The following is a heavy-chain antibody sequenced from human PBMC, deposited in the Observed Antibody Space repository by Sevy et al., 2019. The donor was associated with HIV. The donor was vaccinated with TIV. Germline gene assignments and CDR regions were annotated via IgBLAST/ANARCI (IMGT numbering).Heavy chain of an antibody. CDR2: VYSSGRT. CDR3: ARDGIRRDYYHGMDV. D-gene: IGHD3-10*01. V-gene: IGHV4-61*02. J-gene: IGHJ6*02. CDR1: GDSISSGNHS. Sequence: SETLSLTCTVSGDSISSGNHSWSWIRQPAGKGLEWIGRVYSSGRTMYNSSLKSRVTMSVDTSKNQFSLMVSSLIAADTAIYYCARDGIRRDYYHGMDVWGQGTTVTVSS.